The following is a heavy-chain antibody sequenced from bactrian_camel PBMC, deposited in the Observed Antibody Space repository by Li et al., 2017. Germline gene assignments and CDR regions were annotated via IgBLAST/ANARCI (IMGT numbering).Heavy chain of an antibody. D-gene: IGHD3*01. CDR2: LASDGQTT. CDR1: GFTFGAYFC. Sequence: HVQLVESGGGSVQTGGSLRLSCVASGFTFGAYFCMGWFRQAPGKLREAVAALASDGQTTYYTASVKGRFTISLDNAKNMVYLQMNGLKPEDTAMYYCAADVLVSPIEFNMIRTANYWGQGTQVTVS. V-gene: IGHV3S60*01. CDR3: AADVLVSPIEFNMIRTANY. J-gene: IGHJ4*01.